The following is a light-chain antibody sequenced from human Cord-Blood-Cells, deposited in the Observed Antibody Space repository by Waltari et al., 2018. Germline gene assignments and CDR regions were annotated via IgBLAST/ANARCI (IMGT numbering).Light chain of an antibody. CDR1: QDISNY. CDR2: DAS. V-gene: IGKV1-33*01. Sequence: DIQMTQSPSSLSASVGDRVTITCQASQDISNYLNWSQPKPGKAPKLRFSDASNVETEVPSRFSGSGAGTDFTFTISSLQPEYMATYYCQQYDNLPRTFGQGTKVEIK. J-gene: IGKJ1*01. CDR3: QQYDNLPRT.